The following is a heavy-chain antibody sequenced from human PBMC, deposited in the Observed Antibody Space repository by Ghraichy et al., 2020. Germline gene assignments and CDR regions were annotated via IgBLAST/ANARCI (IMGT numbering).Heavy chain of an antibody. Sequence: ASVKVSCKASGYTFTSYDINWVRRAPGQGLEWMGWMNPKKDDATYVEKFQGRVTMTGNTSISTVYMELSSLRSEDTAVYYCARGGTPGTKYGALDIWGQGTMVTVSS. CDR2: MNPKKDDA. D-gene: IGHD1-7*01. CDR1: GYTFTSYD. CDR3: ARGGTPGTKYGALDI. J-gene: IGHJ3*02. V-gene: IGHV1-8*01.